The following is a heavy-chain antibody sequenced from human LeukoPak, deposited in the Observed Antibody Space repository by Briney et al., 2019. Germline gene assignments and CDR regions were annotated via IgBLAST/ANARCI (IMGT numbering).Heavy chain of an antibody. D-gene: IGHD4-17*01. CDR1: GGSISSSSYY. Sequence: PSETLSLTCTVSGGSISSSSYYWGWIRQPPGKGLEWIGSIYYSGSTYYNPSLKSRVTISVDTSKNQFSLKLSSVTAADTAVYYCARQTYGNYFDYWAREPWSPSPQ. J-gene: IGHJ4*02. CDR2: IYYSGST. CDR3: ARQTYGNYFDY. V-gene: IGHV4-39*01.